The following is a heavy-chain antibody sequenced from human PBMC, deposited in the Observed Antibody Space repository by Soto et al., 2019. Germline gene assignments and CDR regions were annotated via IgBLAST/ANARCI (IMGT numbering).Heavy chain of an antibody. CDR1: GFTFSTYW. CDR3: AGGVDTLRA. CDR2: INSDGSTT. J-gene: IGHJ5*02. D-gene: IGHD5-18*01. V-gene: IGHV3-74*01. Sequence: EVQLVESGGGLVQPGGSLRLSCAASGFTFSTYWMHWVRQVPGKGLVWVSRINSDGSTTSYADSVKGRFTISRDNAKNRVCLQMNSLGAEDTAGYDWAGGVDTLRAWGQGTLVTVSS.